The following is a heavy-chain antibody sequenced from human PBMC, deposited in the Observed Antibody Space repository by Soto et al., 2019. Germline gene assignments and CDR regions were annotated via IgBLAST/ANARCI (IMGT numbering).Heavy chain of an antibody. V-gene: IGHV1-46*01. CDR1: GYTFTSYY. CDR3: ATTMVYGMDV. Sequence: GASVKVSCKASGYTFTSYYMHWVRQAPGQGLEWMGIINPSGGSTSYAQKFQGRVTITRDTSASTAYMELSSLRSEDTAVYYCATTMVYGMDVWGQGTTVTSP. D-gene: IGHD5-12*01. CDR2: INPSGGST. J-gene: IGHJ6*02.